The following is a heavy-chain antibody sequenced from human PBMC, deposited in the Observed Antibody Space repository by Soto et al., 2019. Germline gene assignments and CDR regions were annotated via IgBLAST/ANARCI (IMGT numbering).Heavy chain of an antibody. CDR1: GGTFSSYT. CDR2: IIPILGIA. V-gene: IGHV1-69*08. CDR3: ARDLGERSRPDKG. J-gene: IGHJ4*02. Sequence: QVQLVQSGAEVKKPGSSVKVSCKASGGTFSSYTISWVRQAPGQGLEWMGRIIPILGIANYAQKFQGRVTITADKSTSTAYMELSSLRSEDTAVYYCARDLGERSRPDKGWGQGTLVTVSS. D-gene: IGHD6-6*01.